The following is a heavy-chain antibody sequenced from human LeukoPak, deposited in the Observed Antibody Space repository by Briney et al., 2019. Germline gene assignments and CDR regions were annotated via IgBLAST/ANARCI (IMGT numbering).Heavy chain of an antibody. CDR3: AKSTYYGGKRYYFDY. D-gene: IGHD4-23*01. Sequence: GGSLRLSCAASGFTFSSYSMNWVRQAPGKGLEWVSSISSSSSYIYYADSVKGRFTISRDNAKNSLYLQMNSLRAEDTAVYYCAKSTYYGGKRYYFDYWGQGTLVTVSS. V-gene: IGHV3-21*01. J-gene: IGHJ4*02. CDR2: ISSSSSYI. CDR1: GFTFSSYS.